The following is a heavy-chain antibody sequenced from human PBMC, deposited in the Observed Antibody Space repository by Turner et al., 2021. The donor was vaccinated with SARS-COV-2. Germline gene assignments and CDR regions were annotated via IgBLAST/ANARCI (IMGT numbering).Heavy chain of an antibody. CDR3: ARHSPELRGDYFNY. D-gene: IGHD1-26*01. CDR1: GRSISSSSYY. J-gene: IGHJ4*02. Sequence: QVQLQESGPGLVRPSETLSLTCTVSGRSISSSSYYWGWIRQPPGKGLEWIGYIYYSGSTYYNPTLKSRVTISVDTSKNQFSLKLSSVTAADTAVYYCARHSPELRGDYFNYWGQGTLVTVSS. V-gene: IGHV4-39*01. CDR2: IYYSGST.